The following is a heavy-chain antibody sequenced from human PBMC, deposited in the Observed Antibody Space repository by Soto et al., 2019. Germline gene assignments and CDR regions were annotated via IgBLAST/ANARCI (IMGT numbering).Heavy chain of an antibody. D-gene: IGHD3-10*01. V-gene: IGHV3-74*01. CDR3: ARDPLWLRGDYYYYGMDV. Sequence: GGSLRLSCASSGFTFICYAMQWFRQAPGEGLVWVSRINSDGSSRIYADSVKGRFTISRDNAKNTLYLQMSSLRAEDTAVYYCARDPLWLRGDYYYYGMDVWG. J-gene: IGHJ6*02. CDR1: GFTFICYA. CDR2: INSDGSSR.